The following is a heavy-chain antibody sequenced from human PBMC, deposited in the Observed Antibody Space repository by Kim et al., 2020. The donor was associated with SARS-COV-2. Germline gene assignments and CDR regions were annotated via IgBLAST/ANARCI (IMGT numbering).Heavy chain of an antibody. Sequence: ASVKVSCKASGYIFSDFYIHWVRQVPGQGLEWMGWSHPDDVGTYAREFQGRVTMTRDTAISTAYLELSGLTSDDTAVYYCVRDAKTPMEDLDFWGQGTLITVSS. V-gene: IGHV1-2*02. J-gene: IGHJ4*02. CDR2: SHPDDVGT. D-gene: IGHD3-10*01. CDR3: VRDAKTPMEDLDF. CDR1: GYIFSDFY.